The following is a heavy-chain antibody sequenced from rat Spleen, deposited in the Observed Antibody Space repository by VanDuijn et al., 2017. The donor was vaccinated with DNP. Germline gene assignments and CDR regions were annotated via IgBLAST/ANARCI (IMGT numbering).Heavy chain of an antibody. CDR3: AKGPNYGGDSDYFDY. CDR2: INKDSSSI. D-gene: IGHD1-11*01. V-gene: IGHV4-2*01. Sequence: EVKLVESGGGLVQPGRSLKLSCAASGFNFNDYWMGWVRQAPGKGLEWIGEINKDSSSINYSPSLKDKFTISRDSAQNTLYLQMSKLGSEDTAIYHCAKGPNYGGDSDYFDYWGQGTLVTVSS. CDR1: GFNFNDYW. J-gene: IGHJ3*01.